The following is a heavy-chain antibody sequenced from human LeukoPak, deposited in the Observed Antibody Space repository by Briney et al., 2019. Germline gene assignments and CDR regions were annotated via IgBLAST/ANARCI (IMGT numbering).Heavy chain of an antibody. CDR1: GFTFSSYA. D-gene: IGHD3-22*01. CDR2: ISGSGGGT. CDR3: AKEGSFGYKLLDY. Sequence: PGGSLRLSRAASGFTFSSYAMSWVRQAPGKGLEWVSAISGSGGGTYYADSVKGRFTISRDNSKNTLYLQMNSLRAEDTAVYYCAKEGSFGYKLLDYWGQGTLVTVSS. J-gene: IGHJ4*02. V-gene: IGHV3-23*01.